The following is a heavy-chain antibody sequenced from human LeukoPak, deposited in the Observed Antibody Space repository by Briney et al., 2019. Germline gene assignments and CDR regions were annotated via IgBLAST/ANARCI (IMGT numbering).Heavy chain of an antibody. CDR1: GYTFTSYY. Sequence: ASVKVSCKASGYTFTSYYMHWVRQAPRQGLEWMGIINPSGGSTSYAQKFQGRVTMTRDTSTSTVYMELSSLRSEDTAVYYCARDAHGYNWFDPWGQGTLVTVSS. CDR3: ARDAHGYNWFDP. J-gene: IGHJ5*02. V-gene: IGHV1-46*01. CDR2: INPSGGST.